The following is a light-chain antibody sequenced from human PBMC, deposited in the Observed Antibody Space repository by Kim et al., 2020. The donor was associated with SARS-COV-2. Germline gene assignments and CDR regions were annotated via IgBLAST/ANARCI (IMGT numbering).Light chain of an antibody. CDR2: GAS. CDR3: QQYDGSPWT. Sequence: EIVLTQSPGTLSLSPGERATLSCRPSQSISSNYLAWYQQKPGQAPKLLIYGASSRATGIPDRFSGSGSGTDFTLTITRLEPEDFAVYFCQQYDGSPWTFGQGTKVDIK. V-gene: IGKV3-20*01. CDR1: QSISSNY. J-gene: IGKJ1*01.